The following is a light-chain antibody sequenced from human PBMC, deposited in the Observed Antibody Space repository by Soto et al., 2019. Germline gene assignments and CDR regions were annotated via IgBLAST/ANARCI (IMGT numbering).Light chain of an antibody. CDR1: QSVSSY. V-gene: IGKV3-11*01. J-gene: IGKJ1*01. CDR2: DAS. Sequence: EIVLTQSPATLSLSPGERATLSCRASQSVSSYLAWYQQKPGQAPRLLIYDASNRATGIPARFSGSGSGTDFTLTISSLEPEDFAVYYCQQGTFGQGTKGEIK. CDR3: QQGT.